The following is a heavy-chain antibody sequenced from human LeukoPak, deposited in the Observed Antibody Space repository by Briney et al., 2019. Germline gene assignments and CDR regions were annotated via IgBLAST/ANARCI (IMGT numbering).Heavy chain of an antibody. D-gene: IGHD5-18*01. CDR1: GGSISSYY. CDR3: ARTTEGGYTYGYFYYYYMDV. J-gene: IGHJ6*03. CDR2: IYYSGST. V-gene: IGHV4-59*01. Sequence: SETLSLTCTVSGGSISSYYWSWIRQPPGKGLEWIGYIYYSGSTNYNPSLKNRVTISVDTSKNQFSLKLTSVTAADTAVYYCARTTEGGYTYGYFYYYYMDVWGKGTTVTISS.